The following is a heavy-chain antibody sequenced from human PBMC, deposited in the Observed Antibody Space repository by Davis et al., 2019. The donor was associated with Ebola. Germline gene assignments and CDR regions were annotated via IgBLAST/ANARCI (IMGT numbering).Heavy chain of an antibody. CDR2: IYYSGTT. CDR3: ARGLQQLDYFDY. Sequence: MPSETLSLTCTVSGGSTNTYYWSWIRQPPGKGLACIGYIYYSGTTNYNPSLKSRVTISVDKSKNQFSLKLSSVTAADTAVYYCARGLQQLDYFDYWGQGTLVTVSS. V-gene: IGHV4-59*12. J-gene: IGHJ4*02. D-gene: IGHD6-13*01. CDR1: GGSTNTYY.